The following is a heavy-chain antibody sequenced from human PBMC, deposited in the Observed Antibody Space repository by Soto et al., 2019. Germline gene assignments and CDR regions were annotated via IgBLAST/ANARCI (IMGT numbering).Heavy chain of an antibody. J-gene: IGHJ6*02. V-gene: IGHV1-69*13. D-gene: IGHD1-1*01. CDR3: ARERPIAELERHLGYYYYGMDV. CDR1: GGTFSSYA. CDR2: IIPIFGTA. Sequence: ASVKVSCKASGGTFSSYAISWVRQAPGQGLEWMGGIIPIFGTANYAQKFQGRVTITADESTSTAYMELSSLRSEDTAVYYCARERPIAELERHLGYYYYGMDVWGQGTTVTVSS.